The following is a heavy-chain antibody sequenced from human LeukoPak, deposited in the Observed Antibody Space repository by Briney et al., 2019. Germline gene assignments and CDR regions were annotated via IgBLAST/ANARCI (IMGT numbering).Heavy chain of an antibody. Sequence: GGSLRLSCAASGFTFSNYGMHWVRQAPGKGLEWAAVIWYDGSNKYYVDSVKGRFTISRDNSKNTLYLQMNSLRAEDTAVYYCARGAGIAVAAYDAFDIWGQGTMVTVSS. CDR1: GFTFSNYG. CDR2: IWYDGSNK. V-gene: IGHV3-33*01. D-gene: IGHD6-19*01. J-gene: IGHJ3*02. CDR3: ARGAGIAVAAYDAFDI.